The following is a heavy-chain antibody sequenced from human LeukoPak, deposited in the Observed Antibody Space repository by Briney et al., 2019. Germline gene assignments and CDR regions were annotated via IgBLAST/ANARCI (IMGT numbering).Heavy chain of an antibody. V-gene: IGHV3-11*05. D-gene: IGHD2-21*02. Sequence: GGSLRLSCAASGFTFSDYYMSWIRQAPGKGLEWVSYISSSSSYTNYADSVKGRFTISRDNAKNSLYLQMNSLRGEDTAVYYCARDISYCGGDCAPYYFDYWGQGTLVTVSS. J-gene: IGHJ4*02. CDR2: ISSSSSYT. CDR1: GFTFSDYY. CDR3: ARDISYCGGDCAPYYFDY.